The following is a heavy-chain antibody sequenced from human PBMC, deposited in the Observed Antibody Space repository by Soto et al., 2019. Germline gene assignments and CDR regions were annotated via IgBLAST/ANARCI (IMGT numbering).Heavy chain of an antibody. J-gene: IGHJ4*02. CDR2: IYHSGRT. D-gene: IGHD2-15*01. CDR1: GGSISNVYYY. Sequence: SETLSLTCTVSGGSISNVYYYWSLVRQTPGNGLEWIGHIYHSGRTYYNPSLKSRVTISVDTSKNQFSLNLSSVTAADTAVYYCARWVEVSLDYFDSWGQGTPVTVS. CDR3: ARWVEVSLDYFDS. V-gene: IGHV4-30-4*08.